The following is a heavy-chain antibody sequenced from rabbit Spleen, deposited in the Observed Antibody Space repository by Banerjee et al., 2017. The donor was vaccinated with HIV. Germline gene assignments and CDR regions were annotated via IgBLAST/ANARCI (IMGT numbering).Heavy chain of an antibody. D-gene: IGHD1-1*01. CDR3: ARDTATSFSSYGMDL. V-gene: IGHV1S45*01. CDR2: IYTGNGKT. Sequence: QEQLVESGGGLVKPGASPTLTCTASGFSFSNNYDMCWVRQAPGKGLEWIGCIYTGNGKTYYASWAKGRFPISKASSTTVTLQMTSLTAADMATYFCARDTATSFSSYGMDLWGPGTLVT. CDR1: GFSFSNNYD. J-gene: IGHJ6*01.